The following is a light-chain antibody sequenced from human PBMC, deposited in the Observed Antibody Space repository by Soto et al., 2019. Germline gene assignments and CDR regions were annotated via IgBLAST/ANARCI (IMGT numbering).Light chain of an antibody. V-gene: IGKV3-15*01. CDR3: QHYNNWIAS. J-gene: IGKJ4*01. CDR2: GAS. Sequence: KHSPATLSVSPGQRVTLSCRASQSITSNLAWYQQKPGQAPRLLIYGASTRATGIPVRFSGSGSGTEFTLTISSLQSEDFAVYYCQHYNNWIASFGGGAKVDIK. CDR1: QSITSN.